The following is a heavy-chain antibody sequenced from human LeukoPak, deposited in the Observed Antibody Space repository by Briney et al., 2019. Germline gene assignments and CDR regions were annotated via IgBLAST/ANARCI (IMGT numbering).Heavy chain of an antibody. CDR1: GGTFSSYA. D-gene: IGHD1-26*01. Sequence: SVTVSCKASGGTFSSYAISWVRQAPGPGLEWMGRIIPIFGIANYAQKFQGRVTITADKSTSTAYMELSSLRSEDTAVYYCARGSVIVGATTFDYWGQGTLVTVSS. J-gene: IGHJ4*02. V-gene: IGHV1-69*04. CDR2: IIPIFGIA. CDR3: ARGSVIVGATTFDY.